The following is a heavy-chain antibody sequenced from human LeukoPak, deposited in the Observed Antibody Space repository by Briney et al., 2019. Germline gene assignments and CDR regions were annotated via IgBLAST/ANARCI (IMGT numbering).Heavy chain of an antibody. CDR3: ARDTGEDGYNHFDY. J-gene: IGHJ4*02. CDR2: INPNSGGT. V-gene: IGHV1-2*02. CDR1: GYTFTGYY. D-gene: IGHD5-24*01. Sequence: GASVKVSRKASGYTFTGYYMHWVRQAPGQGLEWMGWINPNSGGTNYAQKFQGRVTMTRDTSISTAYMELSRLRSDDTAVYYCARDTGEDGYNHFDYWGQGTLVTVSS.